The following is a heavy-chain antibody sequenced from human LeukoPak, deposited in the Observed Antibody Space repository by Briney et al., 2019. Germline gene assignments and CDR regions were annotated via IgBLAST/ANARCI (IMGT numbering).Heavy chain of an antibody. CDR2: IYYSGST. CDR1: GGSISSSSYY. D-gene: IGHD3-22*01. V-gene: IGHV4-39*07. CDR3: ASKRFGYDNSGYYKQDDAFDI. Sequence: PSETLSLTCTVSGGSISSSSYYWGWIRQPPGKGLEWIGSIYYSGSTYYNPSLKSRVTISVGTSKNQFSLKLSSVTAADTAVYYCASKRFGYDNSGYYKQDDAFDIWGQGTMVTVSS. J-gene: IGHJ3*02.